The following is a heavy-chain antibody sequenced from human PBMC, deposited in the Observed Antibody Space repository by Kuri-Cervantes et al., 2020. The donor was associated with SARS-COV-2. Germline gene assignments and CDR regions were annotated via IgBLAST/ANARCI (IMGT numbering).Heavy chain of an antibody. CDR2: INHSGST. J-gene: IGHJ4*02. V-gene: IGHV4-34*01. CDR3: ARTYGSGTPPSY. D-gene: IGHD3-10*01. CDR1: GGSFSGYY. Sequence: SETLSLTCAVYGGSFSGYYWSWIRQPPGKGLEWIGEINHSGSTNYNPSLKSRVTISVDTPKNQFSLKLSSVTAADTAVYYCARTYGSGTPPSYWGQGTLVTVSS.